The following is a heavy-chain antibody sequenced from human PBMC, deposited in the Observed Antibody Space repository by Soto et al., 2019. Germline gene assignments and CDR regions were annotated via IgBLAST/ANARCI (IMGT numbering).Heavy chain of an antibody. Sequence: GGSLRLSCISSGFNFRSYAMIWVRQAPGKGPEWVSSIKVGGSATYYAHAVKGRFTISRDSAKNALYLTMNSLRGEDTAVYFCAKGVGGYFVHWGQGSLVTVSS. J-gene: IGHJ4*02. D-gene: IGHD2-15*01. V-gene: IGHV3-23*01. CDR1: GFNFRSYA. CDR2: IKVGGSAT. CDR3: AKGVGGYFVH.